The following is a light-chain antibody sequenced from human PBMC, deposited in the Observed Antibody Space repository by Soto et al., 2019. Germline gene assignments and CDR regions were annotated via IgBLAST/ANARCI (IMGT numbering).Light chain of an antibody. CDR1: SSNIGSNY. J-gene: IGLJ2*01. Sequence: QLVLTQPPSASGTPGQRVTISCSGSSSNIGSNYVYWYQQLPGTAPKLLIYRNNQRPSGVPDRFSGSKSGTSASLAISGLRSEDEADYYCAAWDGSLSGRVVFGGGTKLTVL. V-gene: IGLV1-47*01. CDR2: RNN. CDR3: AAWDGSLSGRVV.